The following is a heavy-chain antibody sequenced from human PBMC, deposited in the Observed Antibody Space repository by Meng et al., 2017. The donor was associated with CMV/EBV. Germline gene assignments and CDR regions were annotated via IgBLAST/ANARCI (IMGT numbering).Heavy chain of an antibody. Sequence: QVRLPESVPGLVKPSQPLSLPCPVSGGSISRYYWSWIRQPAGKGLEWIGRIYTSGSTNYNPSLKSRVTMSVDTSKNQFSLKLSSVTAADTAVYYCARDLMNCSSTSCANWFDPWGQGTLVTVSS. CDR1: GGSISRYY. V-gene: IGHV4-4*07. CDR3: ARDLMNCSSTSCANWFDP. CDR2: IYTSGST. J-gene: IGHJ5*02. D-gene: IGHD2-2*01.